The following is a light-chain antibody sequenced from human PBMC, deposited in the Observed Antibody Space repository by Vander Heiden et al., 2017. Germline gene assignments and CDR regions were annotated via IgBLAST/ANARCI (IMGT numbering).Light chain of an antibody. CDR2: GAS. V-gene: IGKV3-15*01. J-gene: IGKJ4*01. CDR3: QQYNDWPLT. CDR1: QNVNSN. Sequence: EIVMTQPPATLSVSPGERATLSCRASQNVNSNLAWYQQKPGQAPRLLIYGASTRATGIPASFGGGGSGTEFTLTISSLQSEDYAVYYCQQYNDWPLTFGGRTKVEIK.